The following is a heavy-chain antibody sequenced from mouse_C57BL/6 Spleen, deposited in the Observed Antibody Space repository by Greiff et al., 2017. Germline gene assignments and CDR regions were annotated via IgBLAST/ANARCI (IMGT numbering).Heavy chain of an antibody. Sequence: EVKVEESGGGLVKPGGSLKLSCAASGFTFSSYTMSWVRQTPERRLEWVATISGGGGNTYYPDSVKGRFTISGDNAKNTLYLQMSSLRSEDTALYYCARQGTVVATDYWGQGTTLTVSS. J-gene: IGHJ2*01. CDR2: ISGGGGNT. CDR1: GFTFSSYT. CDR3: ARQGTVVATDY. D-gene: IGHD1-1*01. V-gene: IGHV5-9*01.